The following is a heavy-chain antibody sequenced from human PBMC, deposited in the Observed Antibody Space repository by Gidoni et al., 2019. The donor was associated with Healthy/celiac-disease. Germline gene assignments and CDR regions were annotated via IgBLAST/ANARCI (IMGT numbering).Heavy chain of an antibody. CDR1: GGTFSSYA. D-gene: IGHD2-15*01. J-gene: IGHJ6*03. CDR2: IIPIFGTA. CDR3: ARAQRIADYYYYYMDV. Sequence: QVQLVQSGAEVKKPGSSVKVSFKASGGTFSSYAISWVRQAPGQGLEWMGGIIPIFGTANYAQKFQGRVTITADESSSTAYMELSSLGSEDTAVYYWARAQRIADYYYYYMDVWGKGTTVTVSS. V-gene: IGHV1-69*01.